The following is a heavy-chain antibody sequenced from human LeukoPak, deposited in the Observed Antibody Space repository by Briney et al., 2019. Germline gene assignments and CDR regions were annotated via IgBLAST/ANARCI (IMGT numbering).Heavy chain of an antibody. CDR3: ARTMYITGSSDFDY. Sequence: PGGSLRLSCAASGFTFSDYYMSWIRQAPGKGLEWVAVISYDGSKTYYADSVKGRFTISRDNSKNTLYLQMNSLRAEDTALYYCARTMYITGSSDFDYWGQGTLVTVSS. J-gene: IGHJ4*02. V-gene: IGHV3-30-3*01. CDR1: GFTFSDYY. D-gene: IGHD1-26*01. CDR2: ISYDGSKT.